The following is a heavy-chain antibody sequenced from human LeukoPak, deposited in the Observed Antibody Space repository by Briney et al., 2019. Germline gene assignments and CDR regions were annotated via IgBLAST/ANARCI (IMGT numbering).Heavy chain of an antibody. V-gene: IGHV4-38-2*02. CDR3: ARRYSSGWYAPPYYYYYMDV. CDR2: IYHSGST. CDR1: GYSISSGYY. Sequence: SETLSLTCTVSGYSISSGYYWGWIRQPPGKGLEWIGSIYHSGSTYYNPSLKSRVTISVDTSKNQFSLKLSSVTAADTAVYYCARRYSSGWYAPPYYYYYMDVWGKGTTVTVSS. D-gene: IGHD6-19*01. J-gene: IGHJ6*03.